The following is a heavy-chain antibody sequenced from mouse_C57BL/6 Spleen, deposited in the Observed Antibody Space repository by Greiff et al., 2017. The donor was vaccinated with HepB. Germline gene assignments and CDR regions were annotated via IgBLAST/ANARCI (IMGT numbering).Heavy chain of an antibody. V-gene: IGHV14-1*01. CDR3: ITIYSNQGDYYAMDY. CDR1: GFNIKDYY. CDR2: IDPEDGDT. J-gene: IGHJ4*01. Sequence: VQLQQSGAELVRPGASVKLSCTASGFNIKDYYMHWVKQRPEQGLEWIGRIDPEDGDTEYAPKFQGKATMTADTSSNTAYLQLSSLTSEDTAVYYCITIYSNQGDYYAMDYWGEGTSVTVSS. D-gene: IGHD2-5*01.